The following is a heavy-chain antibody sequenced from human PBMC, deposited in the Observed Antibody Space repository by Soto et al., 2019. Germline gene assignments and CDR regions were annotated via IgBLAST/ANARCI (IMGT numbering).Heavy chain of an antibody. V-gene: IGHV3-74*01. CDR1: GFTLSRFY. D-gene: IGHD5-12*01. CDR3: ARDGLYVSGGPPLDF. Sequence: EVNLVESGGGAVRPGGSLRLSCEVSGFTLSRFYMHWVRQVPGNGPVWVARINRDGSSTNYADSVRVRFSIVRESARTPVFLHMNSLRVEDTGIYYCARDGLYVSGGPPLDFRGQGTLVTVSS. J-gene: IGHJ4*02. CDR2: INRDGSST.